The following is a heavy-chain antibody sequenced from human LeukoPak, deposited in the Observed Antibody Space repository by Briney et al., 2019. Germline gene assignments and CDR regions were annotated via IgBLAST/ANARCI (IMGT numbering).Heavy chain of an antibody. D-gene: IGHD2-2*01. CDR2: ISGSGGST. Sequence: QPGRSLILSCTASGFTFGDYAMSWVRQAPGKGLEWVSAISGSGGSTYYADSVKGRFTISRDNSKNTLYLQMNSLRAEDTAVYYCAKRRMNIVVVPAAFDHWGQGTLVTVSS. CDR3: AKRRMNIVVVPAAFDH. J-gene: IGHJ4*02. CDR1: GFTFGDYA. V-gene: IGHV3-23*01.